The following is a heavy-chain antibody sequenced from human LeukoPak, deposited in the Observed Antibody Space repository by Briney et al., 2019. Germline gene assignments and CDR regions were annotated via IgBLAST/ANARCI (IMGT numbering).Heavy chain of an antibody. CDR2: IWYDGSNK. Sequence: GGSLRLSCAASGFTFSSYGMHWVRQAPGKGLEWVAVIWYDGSNKYYADSVKGRFTISRDNPKNTLYLQMNSLRAEDTAVYYCARGYSYGYFDYWGQGTLVTVSS. J-gene: IGHJ4*02. CDR3: ARGYSYGYFDY. V-gene: IGHV3-33*01. D-gene: IGHD5-18*01. CDR1: GFTFSSYG.